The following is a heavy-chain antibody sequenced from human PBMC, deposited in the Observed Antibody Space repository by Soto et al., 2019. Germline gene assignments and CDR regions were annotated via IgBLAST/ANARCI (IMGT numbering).Heavy chain of an antibody. V-gene: IGHV1-69*08. J-gene: IGHJ4*02. CDR1: GGTFSSYT. Sequence: QVQLVQSGAEVKKPGSSVKVSCKASGGTFSSYTISWVRQAPGQGLEWMGRIIPILGIANYAQKFQGRVTITADKSTSTAYMELSSLRSEDTAVYYCARDQFPLYYDSSGYFGAIDYWGQGTLVTVSS. CDR2: IIPILGIA. CDR3: ARDQFPLYYDSSGYFGAIDY. D-gene: IGHD3-22*01.